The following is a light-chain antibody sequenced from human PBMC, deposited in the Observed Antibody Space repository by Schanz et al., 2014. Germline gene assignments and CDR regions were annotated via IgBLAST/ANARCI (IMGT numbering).Light chain of an antibody. CDR3: QQYGNSPPT. J-gene: IGKJ1*01. Sequence: EIVLTQSPGTLSLSPGERATLSCRASQSVSSSYLAWYQQKPGQAPRLLIYGASSRATGIPDRFSGSGSGTDFTLTISRLEPEDFAVYYCQQYGNSPPTFGRGTKVEI. CDR2: GAS. V-gene: IGKV3-20*01. CDR1: QSVSSSY.